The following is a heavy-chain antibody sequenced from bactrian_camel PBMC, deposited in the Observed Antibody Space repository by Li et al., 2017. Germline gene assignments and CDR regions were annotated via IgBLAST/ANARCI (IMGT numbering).Heavy chain of an antibody. Sequence: VQLVESGGGSVQTGGSLRLSCVVSGHSRGSNCVGWYRLPPGKEREAVATIYIAFHPEDQRTYYASSVKGRFTISRDSAKNTVYLQMNELQPEDTATYYCAEGRGSRGEHCYSLNYWGQGTQVTVSS. CDR3: AEGRGSRGEHCYSLNY. D-gene: IGHD6*01. CDR1: GHSRGSNC. CDR2: FHPEDQRT. V-gene: IGHV3S54*01. J-gene: IGHJ4*01.